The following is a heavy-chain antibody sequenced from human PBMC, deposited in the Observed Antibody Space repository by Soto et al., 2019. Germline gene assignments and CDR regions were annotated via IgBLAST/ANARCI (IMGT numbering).Heavy chain of an antibody. CDR3: ARGGNTAFDY. D-gene: IGHD5-18*01. CDR1: GGSISSGGYS. CDR2: IYHSGST. V-gene: IGHV4-30-2*01. Sequence: QLQLQESGSGLVKPSQTLSLTCAVSGGSISSGGYSWSWIRQPPGKGLEWIGYIYHSGSTYYNPSREGRGPRPLDRSKNQFSLKLSSVPAADTAVYYCARGGNTAFDYWGQGTLGTVSS. J-gene: IGHJ4*02.